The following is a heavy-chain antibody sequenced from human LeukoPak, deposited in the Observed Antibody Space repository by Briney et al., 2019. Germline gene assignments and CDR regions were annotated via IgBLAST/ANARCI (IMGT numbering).Heavy chain of an antibody. D-gene: IGHD6-13*01. CDR2: IKQDGSEK. Sequence: QPGGSLRLSCAASGFTFSSYWMSWVRQAPGKGLEWVANIKQDGSEKYYVDSVKGRFTISRDNAKNSLYLQMNSLRAEDTAVYYCARVNRYSSSWYGSQYYFDYWGQGTLVTVSS. CDR1: GFTFSSYW. V-gene: IGHV3-7*01. J-gene: IGHJ4*02. CDR3: ARVNRYSSSWYGSQYYFDY.